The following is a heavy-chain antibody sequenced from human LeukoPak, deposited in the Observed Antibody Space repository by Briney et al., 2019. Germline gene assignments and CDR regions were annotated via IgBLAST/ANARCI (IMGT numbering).Heavy chain of an antibody. CDR1: GFTFSDYT. CDR2: IYSTDTYI. CDR3: AKLNNYAFDF. Sequence: GGSLRLSCAASGFTFSDYTMNWVRQAPERGLEWVSSIYSTDTYIYYADSVKGRFTISRDNAQNTLFLQMNSLRAEDTAVYYCAKLNNYAFDFWGQGTMVTVSS. J-gene: IGHJ3*01. V-gene: IGHV3-21*06. D-gene: IGHD1-1*01.